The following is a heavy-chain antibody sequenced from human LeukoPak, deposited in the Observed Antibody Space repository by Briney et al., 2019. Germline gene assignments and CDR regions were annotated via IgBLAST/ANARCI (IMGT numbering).Heavy chain of an antibody. CDR2: IIPIFGAA. Sequence: GASVEVSCKASGGTFSSYAISWVRQAPGQGLEWMGGIIPIFGAANYAQKFQGRVTITADESTSTAYMELSSLRSEDTAVYYCARAYYYDSSGYHRAPPISYYFDYWGQGTLVTVSS. CDR1: GGTFSSYA. CDR3: ARAYYYDSSGYHRAPPISYYFDY. V-gene: IGHV1-69*13. D-gene: IGHD3-22*01. J-gene: IGHJ4*02.